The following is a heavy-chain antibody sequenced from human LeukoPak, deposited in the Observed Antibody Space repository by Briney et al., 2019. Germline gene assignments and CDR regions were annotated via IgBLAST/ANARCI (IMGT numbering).Heavy chain of an antibody. CDR1: GFTFSSYA. J-gene: IGHJ4*02. V-gene: IGHV3-23*01. CDR2: ISGSGGST. CDR3: AKGQQLVPDFDY. D-gene: IGHD6-6*01. Sequence: GGSLRLSCAASGFTFSSYAMSWFRQAPGKGLEWVSAISGSGGSTYYADSVKGRFTISRDNSKNTLYLQMNSLRAEDTAVYYCAKGQQLVPDFDYWGQGTLVTVSS.